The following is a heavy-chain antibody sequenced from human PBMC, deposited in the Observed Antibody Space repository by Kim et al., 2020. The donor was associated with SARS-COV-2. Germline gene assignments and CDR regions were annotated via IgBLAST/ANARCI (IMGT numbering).Heavy chain of an antibody. Sequence: SDSYTNYSPSFQGHVTISADKSISTAYLQWSSLKASDTAMYYCARHPGMYWGQGTLVTVSS. D-gene: IGHD1-26*01. V-gene: IGHV5-10-1*01. J-gene: IGHJ4*02. CDR3: ARHPGMY. CDR2: SDSYT.